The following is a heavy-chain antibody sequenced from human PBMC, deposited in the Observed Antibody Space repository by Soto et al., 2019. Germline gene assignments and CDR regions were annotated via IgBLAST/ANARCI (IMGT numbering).Heavy chain of an antibody. CDR3: ARGDVRVVASFDP. CDR2: INPNSGGT. CDR1: GGTFSSYA. D-gene: IGHD2-15*01. V-gene: IGHV1-2*02. J-gene: IGHJ5*02. Sequence: ASVKVSCKASGGTFSSYAISWVRQAPGQGLEWMGWINPNSGGTNYAQKFQGRVTMTRDTSISTAYMELSRLISDDTAVYYCARGDVRVVASFDPWGQGALVTVS.